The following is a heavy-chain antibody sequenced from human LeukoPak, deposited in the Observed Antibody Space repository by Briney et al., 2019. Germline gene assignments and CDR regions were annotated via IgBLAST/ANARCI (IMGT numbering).Heavy chain of an antibody. CDR2: IYYSGST. V-gene: IGHV4-59*08. CDR3: ARLKDGYNSDFDY. D-gene: IGHD5-24*01. J-gene: IGHJ4*02. Sequence: PSETLSLTCTVSGGSISSYYWSWIRQPPGKGLEWIGYIYYSGSTNYNPSLKSRVTISVDTSKNQFSLKLSSVTAADTAVYYCARLKDGYNSDFDYWGQGTLVTVSS. CDR1: GGSISSYY.